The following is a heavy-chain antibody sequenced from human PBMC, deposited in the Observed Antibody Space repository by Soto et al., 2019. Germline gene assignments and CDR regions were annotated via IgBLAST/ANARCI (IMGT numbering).Heavy chain of an antibody. CDR1: GFTFDDYA. CDR3: AKSGYISGWYDSGGYYFDY. J-gene: IGHJ4*02. Sequence: EVQLVESGGGLVQPGRSLRLSCAASGFTFDDYAMHWVRQAPGKGLEWVSGISWNSGSIGYADSVKGRFTISRDNAKNSLYLQMNGLRAEDTALYYCAKSGYISGWYDSGGYYFDYWGQGTLVTVSS. V-gene: IGHV3-9*01. D-gene: IGHD6-19*01. CDR2: ISWNSGSI.